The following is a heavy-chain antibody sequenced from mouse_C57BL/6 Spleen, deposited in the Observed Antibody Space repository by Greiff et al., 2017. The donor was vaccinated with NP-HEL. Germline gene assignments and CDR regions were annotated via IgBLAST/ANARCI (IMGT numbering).Heavy chain of an antibody. D-gene: IGHD1-1*01. CDR3: ARRSEYYGSTNWYFDD. CDR2: IDPSDSYT. Sequence: QGLEWIGAIDPSDSYTNYNQKFQGKSTLTVDKSSSTAYMQLSSLTSEDSAVYYCARRSEYYGSTNWYFDDGGTGTTVTVSS. V-gene: IGHV1-69*01. J-gene: IGHJ1*03.